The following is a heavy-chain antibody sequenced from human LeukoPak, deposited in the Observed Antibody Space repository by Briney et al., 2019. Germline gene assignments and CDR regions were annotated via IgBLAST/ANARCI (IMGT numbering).Heavy chain of an antibody. J-gene: IGHJ4*02. CDR3: ARDGYCTNGVCYGGPYYFDY. CDR1: GGTFSSYA. CDR2: IIPIFGTA. Sequence: SVTVSCTASGGTFSSYAISWVRQAPGQGLEWMGGIIPIFGTANYAQTFQGRVTITTDESTSTAYMELNSLRSEDTAVYYCARDGYCTNGVCYGGPYYFDYWGQGTLVTVSS. D-gene: IGHD2-8*01. V-gene: IGHV1-69*05.